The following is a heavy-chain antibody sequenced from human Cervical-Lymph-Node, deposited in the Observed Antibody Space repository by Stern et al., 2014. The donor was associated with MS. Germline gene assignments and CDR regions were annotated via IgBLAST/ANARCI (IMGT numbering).Heavy chain of an antibody. CDR3: ARDTSSPERSDW. V-gene: IGHV3-53*01. CDR2: ITNVGST. J-gene: IGHJ4*02. D-gene: IGHD1-1*01. CDR1: GFTVRRDY. Sequence: QLVESEGGVIQPGGSLRLSCTASGFTVRRDYMTWVRQAPGKGLEWVSLITNVGSTFYTDSVKGRFTISRDDSKNTVYLHMTSLRAEDTAMYYCARDTSSPERSDWWGQGTLVTVSS.